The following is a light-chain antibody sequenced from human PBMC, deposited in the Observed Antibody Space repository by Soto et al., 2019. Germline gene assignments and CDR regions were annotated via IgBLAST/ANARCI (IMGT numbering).Light chain of an antibody. CDR3: QQSYSTLGT. CDR2: AAS. Sequence: DLQMTQSPSSLSASVGDRVTITCRASQSISSYLNWYQQKPGKAPKLLIYAASSLQSGVPSRFSGSGSGTDITLTISSLQPEDFATYYCQQSYSTLGTFGKGTKVEIK. CDR1: QSISSY. V-gene: IGKV1-39*01. J-gene: IGKJ1*01.